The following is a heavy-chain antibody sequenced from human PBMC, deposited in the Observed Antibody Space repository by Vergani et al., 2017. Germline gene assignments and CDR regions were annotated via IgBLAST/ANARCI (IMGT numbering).Heavy chain of an antibody. CDR3: ARGEYGILTGYRY. V-gene: IGHV1-46*03. CDR2: INPSGGHT. J-gene: IGHJ4*02. Sequence: QVQVLQSGAEVKKSGASVKVSFKPSESTFITYYMHWLRQAPGQGLEWMGIINPSGGHTNHAQKFPGRVTMPRETSTRTVYMDLSSLRSEDTAIYYCARGEYGILTGYRYWGQGTLVTVSA. CDR1: ESTFITYY. D-gene: IGHD3-9*01.